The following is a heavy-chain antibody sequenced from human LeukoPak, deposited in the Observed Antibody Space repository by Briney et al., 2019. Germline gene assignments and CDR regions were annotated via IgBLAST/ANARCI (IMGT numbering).Heavy chain of an antibody. V-gene: IGHV1-69*04. CDR3: AXGYXSSSSSPVPLDY. CDR1: GGTFSSYA. J-gene: IGHJ4*02. D-gene: IGHD6-6*01. CDR2: IIPILGIA. Sequence: ASVKVSCKASGGTFSSYAISWVRQAPGQGLEWMGRIIPILGIANYAQKFQGRVTITADKSTSTAYMELSSLRSEDTAVYYCAXGYXSSSSSPVPLDYWGQGTLVTVSS.